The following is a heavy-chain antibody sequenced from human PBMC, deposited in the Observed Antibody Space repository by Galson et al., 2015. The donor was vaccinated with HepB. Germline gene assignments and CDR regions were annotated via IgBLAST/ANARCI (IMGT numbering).Heavy chain of an antibody. CDR1: GLIVSTKH. D-gene: IGHD2-15*01. CDR3: ATAANPWSNMGAFDF. Sequence: SLRLSCAASGLIVSTKHVFWVRPAPGRGLEWVSLISNGGSTNYADSVRGRFTISRDNPRNTVHLQMDSLKIEDTAVYFCATAANPWSNMGAFDFWGPGTMVTVSS. CDR2: ISNGGST. V-gene: IGHV3-66*02. J-gene: IGHJ3*01.